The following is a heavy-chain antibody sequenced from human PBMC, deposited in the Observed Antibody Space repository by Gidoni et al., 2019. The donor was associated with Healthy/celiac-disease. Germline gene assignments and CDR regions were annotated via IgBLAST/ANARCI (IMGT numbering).Heavy chain of an antibody. V-gene: IGHV3-73*01. CDR1: GFTFSGSA. CDR3: TTTLYSSSWYSGFDY. D-gene: IGHD6-13*01. CDR2: IRSKANSYAT. Sequence: EVQLVESGGGLVQPGGSLKLSCAASGFTFSGSAMHWVRQASGKGLEWVGRIRSKANSYATAYAASVKGRFTISRDDSKNTAYLQMNSLKTEDTAVYYCTTTLYSSSWYSGFDYWGQGTLVTVSS. J-gene: IGHJ4*02.